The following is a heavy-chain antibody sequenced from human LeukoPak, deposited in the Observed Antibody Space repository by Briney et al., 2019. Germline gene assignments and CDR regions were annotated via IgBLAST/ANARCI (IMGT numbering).Heavy chain of an antibody. CDR2: ISGSGGST. Sequence: PGGSLRLSCAASGFTFSSYAMSWVRQAPGKRLEWVSAISGSGGSTYYADSVKGRFTISRDNSKNTLYLQMNSLRAEDTAVYYCAKPVAAAGTGDAFDIWGQGTMVTVSS. J-gene: IGHJ3*02. V-gene: IGHV3-23*01. CDR1: GFTFSSYA. CDR3: AKPVAAAGTGDAFDI. D-gene: IGHD6-13*01.